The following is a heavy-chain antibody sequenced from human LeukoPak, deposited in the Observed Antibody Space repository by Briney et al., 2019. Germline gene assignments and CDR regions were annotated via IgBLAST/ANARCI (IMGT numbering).Heavy chain of an antibody. Sequence: SETLSLTCAVYGGSFSGYYWGWIRQPPGKGLEWIGEINHSGSNNYNPSLKSRVTISVDTSKNQFSLKLSSVTAADTAVYYCAGGWGQWLGYYYYYYGMDVWGQGTTVTVSS. CDR1: GGSFSGYY. J-gene: IGHJ6*02. V-gene: IGHV4-34*01. D-gene: IGHD6-19*01. CDR3: AGGWGQWLGYYYYYYGMDV. CDR2: INHSGSN.